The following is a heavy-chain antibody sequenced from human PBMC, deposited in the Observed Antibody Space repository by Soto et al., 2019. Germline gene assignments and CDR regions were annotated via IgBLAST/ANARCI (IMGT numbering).Heavy chain of an antibody. CDR1: GLTVRGKKY. V-gene: IGHV3-53*01. D-gene: IGHD1-1*01. CDR3: ASWLEREHAYDI. Sequence: DVQLVASGGGLIQPGGSLRLSCAALGLTVRGKKYITWVRQAPGKGLEWVSALYDVDGTYYADSAKGRFTISRVNSNNIIYLQMNSLGPDDTAVYYCASWLEREHAYDIWGLGTMVTVSS. CDR2: LYDVDGT. J-gene: IGHJ3*02.